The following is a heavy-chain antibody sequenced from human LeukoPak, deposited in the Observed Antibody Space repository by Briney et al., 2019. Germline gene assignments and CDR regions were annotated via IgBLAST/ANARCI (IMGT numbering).Heavy chain of an antibody. V-gene: IGHV4-34*01. D-gene: IGHD4-11*01. Sequence: SETLSLTCAVYGGSFSGYYWSWIRQPPGKGLEWIGEINHSGSTNYNPSLKSRVTISVDTSKNQFSLKLSSVTAADTAVYYCARQSSWVTTWAFDYWGQGTLVTVSS. CDR1: GGSFSGYY. CDR3: ARQSSWVTTWAFDY. J-gene: IGHJ4*02. CDR2: INHSGST.